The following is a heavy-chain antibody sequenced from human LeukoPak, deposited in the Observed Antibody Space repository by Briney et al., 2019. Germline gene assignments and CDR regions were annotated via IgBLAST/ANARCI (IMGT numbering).Heavy chain of an antibody. D-gene: IGHD6-19*01. Sequence: SSVKVSCKVSGGIFSNSAISWVRHDPGQGLEWMGRIIPILGIANYAQKFQGRVTITADKSTSTAYMELSSLRSEDTAVYYCAPFQQGAGTRWFDPWGQGTLVTVSS. CDR1: GGIFSNSA. CDR2: IIPILGIA. CDR3: APFQQGAGTRWFDP. V-gene: IGHV1-69*04. J-gene: IGHJ5*02.